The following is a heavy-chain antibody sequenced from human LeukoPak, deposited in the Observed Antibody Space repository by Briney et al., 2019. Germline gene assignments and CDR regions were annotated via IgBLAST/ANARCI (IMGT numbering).Heavy chain of an antibody. Sequence: GASVKVSCKASGYTFTGYYMHWVRQAPGQGLEWMGWINPNSGGTNYAQKFQGRVTMTRDMSTSTAYMELSRLRSDDTAVYYCARGITMVRGVIGPVSFWGQGTLVTVSS. V-gene: IGHV1-2*02. CDR1: GYTFTGYY. D-gene: IGHD3-10*01. J-gene: IGHJ4*02. CDR2: INPNSGGT. CDR3: ARGITMVRGVIGPVSF.